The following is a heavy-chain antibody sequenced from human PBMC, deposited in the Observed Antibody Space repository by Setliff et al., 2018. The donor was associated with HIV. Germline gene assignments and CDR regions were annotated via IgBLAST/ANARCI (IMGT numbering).Heavy chain of an antibody. CDR2: IYYDANNQ. CDR1: GFTFSDYG. J-gene: IGHJ6*02. Sequence: AGGSLRLSCAASGFTFSDYGMHWVRQAPGKGLEWVAFIYYDANNQYYADSVKGRFTISRDNSKNTLYLQMNSLRAEDTAVYYCARSVIGYYYYGMDVWGQGTLVTVSS. CDR3: ARSVIGYYYYGMDV. V-gene: IGHV3-30*03. D-gene: IGHD3-10*01.